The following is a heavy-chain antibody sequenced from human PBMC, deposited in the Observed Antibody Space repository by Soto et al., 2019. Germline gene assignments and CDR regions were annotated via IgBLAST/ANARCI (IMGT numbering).Heavy chain of an antibody. CDR3: AREYGFWEWSPLGP. D-gene: IGHD3-3*01. CDR2: INAGNGNT. Sequence: ASVKVSCKASGYTFTSYAMHWVRQAPGQRLEWMGWINAGNGNTKYSQKFQGRVTITRDTSASTAYMELSSLRSEDTAVYYCAREYGFWEWSPLGPWGQGTLVTVSS. CDR1: GYTFTSYA. V-gene: IGHV1-3*01. J-gene: IGHJ5*02.